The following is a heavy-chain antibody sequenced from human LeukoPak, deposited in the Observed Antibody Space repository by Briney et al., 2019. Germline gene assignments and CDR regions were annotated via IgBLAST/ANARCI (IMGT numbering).Heavy chain of an antibody. CDR1: GYTFTGYY. D-gene: IGHD3-3*01. Sequence: ASVKASCKASGYTFTGYYMHWVRQAPGQGLEWMGWINPNSGGTNYAQKFQGRVTMTRDTSISTAYMELSRLRSDDTAVYYCARVRYDFWSGYFGDLDAFDIWGQGTMVTVSS. V-gene: IGHV1-2*02. CDR3: ARVRYDFWSGYFGDLDAFDI. J-gene: IGHJ3*02. CDR2: INPNSGGT.